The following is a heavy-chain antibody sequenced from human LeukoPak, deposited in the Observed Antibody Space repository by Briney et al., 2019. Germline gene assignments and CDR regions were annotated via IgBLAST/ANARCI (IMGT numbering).Heavy chain of an antibody. CDR1: GGSISSGGYP. J-gene: IGHJ4*02. CDR3: ARVREYYYGSGSLYYFDY. V-gene: IGHV4-30-2*01. Sequence: SQTLSLTCAVSGGSISSGGYPWSWIQQPPGKGLEWIGYIYHSGTTYYNPSLKSRVTISVDRSKNQFSLKLNSVTAADTAVYYCARVREYYYGSGSLYYFDYWGQGTLVTVSS. CDR2: IYHSGTT. D-gene: IGHD3-10*01.